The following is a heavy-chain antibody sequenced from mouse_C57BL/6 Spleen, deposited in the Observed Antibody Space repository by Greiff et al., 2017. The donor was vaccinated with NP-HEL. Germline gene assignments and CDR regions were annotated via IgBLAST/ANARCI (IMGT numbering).Heavy chain of an antibody. CDR3: ARRGYGNYLAY. Sequence: LQQFGPELVKPGASVKVTCKASGYTFTDHNMDRVKQSPGKRPEWVGEINSNNGGTIYKQKFKGKDKLTVDKSSSTAYMELRSLTSEDTAVYYCARRGYGNYLAYWGQGTLVTVSA. CDR1: GYTFTDHN. J-gene: IGHJ3*01. CDR2: INSNNGGT. V-gene: IGHV1-18*01. D-gene: IGHD2-1*01.